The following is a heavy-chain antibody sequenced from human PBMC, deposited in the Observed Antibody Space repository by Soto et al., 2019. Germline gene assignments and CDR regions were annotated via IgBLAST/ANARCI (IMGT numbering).Heavy chain of an antibody. CDR1: GSSISSSTYY. CDR3: ANSYGDYVSY. Sequence: QLQLQESGPGLVKPSETLSLTCTVSGSSISSSTYYWGWIRQPPGKGLEWIGSIYYSGRTYYNPSLKRRVTISVDTSKNQCSLKLSSVTAADTAVYYCANSYGDYVSYWGQGTLVTFSS. V-gene: IGHV4-39*01. CDR2: IYYSGRT. D-gene: IGHD4-17*01. J-gene: IGHJ4*02.